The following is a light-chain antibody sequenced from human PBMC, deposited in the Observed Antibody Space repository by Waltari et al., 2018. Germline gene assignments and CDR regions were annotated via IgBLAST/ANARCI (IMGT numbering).Light chain of an antibody. CDR2: GAS. V-gene: IGKV3-20*01. Sequence: ELVLTQSPGTLSLSPGAGASLSCRASQSVNANSLAWYQQKPDQAPRLRIYGASTRATGIPDRFSGSGSGTDFTLTITRLEPEDFAVYFCHQYGNSPRTFGPGTKLDIK. J-gene: IGKJ3*01. CDR1: QSVNANS. CDR3: HQYGNSPRT.